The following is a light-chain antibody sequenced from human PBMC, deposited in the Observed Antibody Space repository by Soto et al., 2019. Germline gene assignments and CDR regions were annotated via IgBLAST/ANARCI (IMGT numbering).Light chain of an antibody. J-gene: IGLJ1*01. CDR3: TSSTSDSLYV. CDR1: SSDVGGYNY. Sequence: QSALTQPRSVSGSPGQSVTISCTGTSSDVGGYNYVSWYQQHPGKAPKLMIYDVSKRPSGVSNRFSGSKSGNTASLTISGLLAEDEADYFCTSSTSDSLYVFGTGTKLTVL. V-gene: IGLV2-11*01. CDR2: DVS.